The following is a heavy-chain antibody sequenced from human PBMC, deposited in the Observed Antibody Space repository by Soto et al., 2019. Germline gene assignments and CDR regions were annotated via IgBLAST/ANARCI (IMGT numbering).Heavy chain of an antibody. CDR1: GFTFTDYA. Sequence: PGGSLRLSCAASGFTFTDYALSWVRQAPGKGLEWVATISGIGGSTYLADSVKGRLSISRDNSKNTVSLLMNSLRAEDTAVYFCARGSSGYISSWYYFDYWGRGTLVPVSS. CDR2: ISGIGGST. D-gene: IGHD6-13*01. V-gene: IGHV3-23*01. J-gene: IGHJ4*02. CDR3: ARGSSGYISSWYYFDY.